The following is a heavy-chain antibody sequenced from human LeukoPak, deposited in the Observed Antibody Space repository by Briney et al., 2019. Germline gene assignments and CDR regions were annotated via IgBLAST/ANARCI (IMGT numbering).Heavy chain of an antibody. D-gene: IGHD6-19*01. CDR2: ISVDGETA. Sequence: PGGSLRLSCTVSGFSVSSSGMSWVREARGKGLELISAISVDGETALYADSVKGRFIISRDNSKNTLYLQMNSLRAEDTAVYYCAQGYLSGWYPHWGQGSLVSVSS. V-gene: IGHV3-23*01. CDR3: AQGYLSGWYPH. J-gene: IGHJ4*02. CDR1: GFSVSSSG.